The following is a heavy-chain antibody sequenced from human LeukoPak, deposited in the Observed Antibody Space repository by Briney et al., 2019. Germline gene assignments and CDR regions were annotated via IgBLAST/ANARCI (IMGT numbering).Heavy chain of an antibody. CDR3: ARRGGTWIQLWLFNY. V-gene: IGHV3-23*01. J-gene: IGHJ4*02. CDR1: GFTFSSYA. Sequence: GGSLRLSCAASGFTFSSYAMSWVRQAPGQGLEWVSAISGSGGSTYYADSVKGRFTITRDNSKNTLYLQMNSLRAEDTAVYYCARRGGTWIQLWLFNYWGQGTLVTVSS. CDR2: ISGSGGST. D-gene: IGHD5-18*01.